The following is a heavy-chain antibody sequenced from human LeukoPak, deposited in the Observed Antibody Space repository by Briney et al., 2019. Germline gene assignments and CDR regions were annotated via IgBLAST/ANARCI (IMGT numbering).Heavy chain of an antibody. J-gene: IGHJ5*02. CDR3: ARDRVAAAGTNWFDP. V-gene: IGHV3-23*01. CDR2: ISGSGGST. CDR1: GFTFSSYA. D-gene: IGHD6-13*01. Sequence: GGSLRLSCAASGFTFSSYAMSWVRQAPGKGLEWVSAISGSGGSTYYADSVKGRFTISRDNSKNTLYLQMNSLRAEDTAVYYCARDRVAAAGTNWFDPWGQGTLVTVSS.